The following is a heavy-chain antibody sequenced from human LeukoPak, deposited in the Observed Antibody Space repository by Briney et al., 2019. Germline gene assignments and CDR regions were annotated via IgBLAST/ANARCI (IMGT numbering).Heavy chain of an antibody. D-gene: IGHD3-9*01. CDR1: GFTFSSYS. V-gene: IGHV3-48*01. CDR3: ARPLRYFDWLSTSPEYNWFDP. Sequence: PGGSLTLSCAASGFTFSSYSMNWVRQAPAKGLEWVSYISSSNSSIYYADSVKGRFTISRDNAKNSLYLQMNSLRAEDTAVYYCARPLRYFDWLSTSPEYNWFDPWGQGTPVTVSS. J-gene: IGHJ5*02. CDR2: ISSSNSSI.